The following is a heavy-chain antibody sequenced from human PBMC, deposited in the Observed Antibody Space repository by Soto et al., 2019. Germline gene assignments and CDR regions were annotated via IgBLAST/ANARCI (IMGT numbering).Heavy chain of an antibody. J-gene: IGHJ4*02. D-gene: IGHD6-19*01. CDR1: GFTFSSYG. CDR3: ASTVAGTAFDY. CDR2: ISYDGSNK. V-gene: IGHV3-30*03. Sequence: QVQLVESGGGVVQPGRSLRLSCAASGFTFSSYGMHWVRQAPGKGLEWVAVISYDGSNKYYADSVKGRFTISRDNSKNTLYLQMNSLRAEDTAVYYCASTVAGTAFDYWGQGTLVTVSS.